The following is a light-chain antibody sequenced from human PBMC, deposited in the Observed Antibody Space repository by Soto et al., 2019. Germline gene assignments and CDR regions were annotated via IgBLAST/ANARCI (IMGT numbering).Light chain of an antibody. CDR1: QSITKY. CDR3: QQSYSAPLT. CDR2: ATS. Sequence: DIQMDQSPSSLSASVGDRVTIACRASQSITKYVNWFQQKPGKAPKLLIYATSSLQSGVSSRFSGSGSGTDFTLTISSLQPEDFATYYCQQSYSAPLTFGGGTTVDIK. J-gene: IGKJ4*01. V-gene: IGKV1-39*01.